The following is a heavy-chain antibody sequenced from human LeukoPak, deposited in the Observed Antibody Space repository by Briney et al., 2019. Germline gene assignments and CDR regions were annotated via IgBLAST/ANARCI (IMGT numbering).Heavy chain of an antibody. V-gene: IGHV3-23*01. CDR1: GFTFSGYA. Sequence: PGGSLRLSCVASGFTFSGYAMSWVRQAPGKGLEWVSTISDNGGRTYYADSVKGRFTISRDNSKNTLFLQMNSLRAEDSAVYYCATDREGDPSAYYLVGGQGTLITVSS. CDR3: ATDREGDPSAYYLV. CDR2: ISDNGGRT. D-gene: IGHD3-22*01. J-gene: IGHJ4*02.